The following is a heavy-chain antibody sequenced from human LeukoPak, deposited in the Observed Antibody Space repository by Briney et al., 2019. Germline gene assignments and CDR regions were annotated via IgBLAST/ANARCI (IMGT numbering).Heavy chain of an antibody. J-gene: IGHJ6*03. D-gene: IGHD3-22*01. CDR2: IKQDGSEK. Sequence: GGSPRLSCAASGFTFSSYWMSWVRQAPGKGLEWVANIKQDGSEKYYVDSVKGRFTISRDNSKNTLYLQMNSLRAEDTAVYYCARGGYYQYYYYYYMDVWGKGTTVTVSS. V-gene: IGHV3-7*01. CDR1: GFTFSSYW. CDR3: ARGGYYQYYYYYYMDV.